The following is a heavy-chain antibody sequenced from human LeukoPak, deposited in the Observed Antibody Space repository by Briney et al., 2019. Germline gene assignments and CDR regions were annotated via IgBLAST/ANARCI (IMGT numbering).Heavy chain of an antibody. Sequence: GGSLRLSCAASGFTFSSYSMNWVRQAPGKGLEWVSSISSSSSYIYYADSVKGRFTISRDNAKNSLYLQMNSLRAEDTAVYYCARVVNYYDSSGYDDPDAFDIWGQGTMVTDSS. J-gene: IGHJ3*02. V-gene: IGHV3-21*01. CDR2: ISSSSSYI. CDR3: ARVVNYYDSSGYDDPDAFDI. D-gene: IGHD3-22*01. CDR1: GFTFSSYS.